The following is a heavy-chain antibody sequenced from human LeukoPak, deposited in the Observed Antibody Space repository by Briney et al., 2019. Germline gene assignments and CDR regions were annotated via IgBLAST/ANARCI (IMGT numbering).Heavy chain of an antibody. CDR1: GGSFSGYC. V-gene: IGHV4-34*01. Sequence: SETLSLTCAVYGGSFSGYCWSWIRQPPRKGLEWIGEINHSGSTNYNPSLKSRVTISVDTSQNQFSLKLSSVTAADTAVYYCARGLELATATFHYWGQGTLVTVSS. D-gene: IGHD1-26*01. J-gene: IGHJ4*02. CDR3: ARGLELATATFHY. CDR2: INHSGST.